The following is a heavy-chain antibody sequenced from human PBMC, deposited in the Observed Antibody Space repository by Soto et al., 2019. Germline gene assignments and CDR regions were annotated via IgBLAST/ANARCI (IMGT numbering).Heavy chain of an antibody. V-gene: IGHV1-3*01. D-gene: IGHD2-21*02. CDR1: GYTFVNYA. CDR3: ARDLSDWVLTNGHFGVDV. CDR2: INAGKGNT. Sequence: QVQLVQSGAEVKKPGASVMVSCKASGYTFVNYAIHWVRQAPGQKFEWMGWINAGKGNTRSLQKFQDRLTFTRDTSATTAYMELGSLRSEDTAVYFCARDLSDWVLTNGHFGVDVWGQGTTVIVSS. J-gene: IGHJ6*02.